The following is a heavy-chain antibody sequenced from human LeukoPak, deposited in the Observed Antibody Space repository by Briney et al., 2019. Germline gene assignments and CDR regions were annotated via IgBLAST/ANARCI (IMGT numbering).Heavy chain of an antibody. J-gene: IGHJ4*02. Sequence: ETLSLTCTVSGGSISSYYWSWIRQPPGKGLEWIGYIYYRGSTNYNPSLKSRVTISVDTSKNQFSLKLSSVTAADTAVYYCPRSPYSSSWYPPPWEWGQGTLVTVSS. D-gene: IGHD6-13*01. CDR2: IYYRGST. V-gene: IGHV4-59*01. CDR1: GGSISSYY. CDR3: PRSPYSSSWYPPPWE.